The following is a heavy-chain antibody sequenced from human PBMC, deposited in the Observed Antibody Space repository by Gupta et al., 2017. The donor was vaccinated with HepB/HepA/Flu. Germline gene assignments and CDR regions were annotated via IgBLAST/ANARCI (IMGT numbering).Heavy chain of an antibody. CDR2: IYWDDDK. CDR1: GFSLSTSGVG. Sequence: QITLKESGPTLVKPTQTLTLTCTFSGFSLSTSGVGVGWIRQPPGKALEWLALIYWDDDKRYSPSLKSRLTITKDTSKNQVVLTMTNMDPVDTATYYCAHTATVSQLVYNWFDPWGQGTLVTVSS. CDR3: AHTATVSQLVYNWFDP. J-gene: IGHJ5*02. D-gene: IGHD6-6*01. V-gene: IGHV2-5*02.